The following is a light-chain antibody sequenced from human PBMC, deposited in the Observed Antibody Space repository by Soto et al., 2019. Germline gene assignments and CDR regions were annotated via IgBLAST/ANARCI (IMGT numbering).Light chain of an antibody. CDR2: GAS. CDR3: QHYNNWPPWT. Sequence: EIVMTQSPATLSVSPGERATLSSRAIQSVSSSYLAWYQQKPGQAPRLLIYGASIRATGIPARFSGSGSGTEFTLTISSLQSEDFAVYYCQHYNNWPPWTFGQGTKVDI. CDR1: QSVSSSY. V-gene: IGKV3-15*01. J-gene: IGKJ1*01.